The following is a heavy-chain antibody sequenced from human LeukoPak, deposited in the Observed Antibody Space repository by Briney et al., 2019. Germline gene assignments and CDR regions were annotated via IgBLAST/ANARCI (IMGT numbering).Heavy chain of an antibody. CDR2: ISSNGGNT. D-gene: IGHD3-10*01. CDR3: ARSRGPELHYYSYMDV. V-gene: IGHV3-64*01. CDR1: GFTFSDHY. J-gene: IGHJ6*03. Sequence: PGGSLRLSCAASGFTFSDHYMDWVRQAPGKGLEYVSTISSNGGNTYYANSMKGRFTISRDNSKNTLSLQMGSLRAEDMAVYYCARSRGPELHYYSYMDVWGKGNTVTVSS.